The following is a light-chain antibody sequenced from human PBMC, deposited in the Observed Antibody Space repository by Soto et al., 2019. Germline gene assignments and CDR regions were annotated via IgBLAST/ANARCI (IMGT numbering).Light chain of an antibody. Sequence: EIVLTQSPATLSLSPGERATLSCRASQSVSSYLAWYQQKPGQAPRLLIYDASNRATGIPARFSGSGSGTDFTLTISSLEPGDFAVYYCQQRSNWPRGTFGQGTKVDIK. CDR1: QSVSSY. CDR3: QQRSNWPRGT. CDR2: DAS. V-gene: IGKV3-11*01. J-gene: IGKJ1*01.